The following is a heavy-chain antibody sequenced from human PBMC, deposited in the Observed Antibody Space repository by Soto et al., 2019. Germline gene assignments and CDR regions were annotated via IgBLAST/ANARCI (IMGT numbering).Heavy chain of an antibody. V-gene: IGHV4-59*12. Sequence: SETLSLTCTVSGASISSYYWNWIRQSPGKGLEWIGHIYYNGNTKYNPFLESRLTISVDTSKNQFSLKLSSVTAADTAVYYCARVPDRWGQGTLVTVSS. D-gene: IGHD2-2*01. CDR2: IYYNGNT. J-gene: IGHJ5*02. CDR1: GASISSYY. CDR3: ARVPDR.